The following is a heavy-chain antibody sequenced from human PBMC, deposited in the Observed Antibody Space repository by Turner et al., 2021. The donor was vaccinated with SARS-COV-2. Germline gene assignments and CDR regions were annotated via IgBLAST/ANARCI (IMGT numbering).Heavy chain of an antibody. Sequence: EVQLLESGGGLVQPGGSLGLSCAASGFTFSSYAMTWVRMAPGKGLEWVSSSTGSADSTHYADSVKGRFTISRDNSKNTLHLQMNSLRAEDTAIYYCAKDREGTGADYFDYWGQGTLVTVSS. D-gene: IGHD6-19*01. V-gene: IGHV3-23*01. CDR2: STGSADST. J-gene: IGHJ4*02. CDR1: GFTFSSYA. CDR3: AKDREGTGADYFDY.